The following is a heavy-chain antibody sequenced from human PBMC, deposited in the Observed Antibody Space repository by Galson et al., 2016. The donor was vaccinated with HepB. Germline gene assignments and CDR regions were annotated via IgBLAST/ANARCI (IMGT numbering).Heavy chain of an antibody. V-gene: IGHV3-21*01. J-gene: IGHJ4*02. CDR1: GFTFSTYS. CDR2: ISSSSSHI. Sequence: SLRLSCAASGFTFSTYSMNWDRQAPGKGLEWVSFISSSSSHIYYADSVKGRITISRDNAKNSVYLQMNTLRAEDTAVYYCARFLDNPARMSSSWYVAFSIWGQGTLVTVSS. CDR3: ARFLDNPARMSSSWYVAFSI. D-gene: IGHD6-13*01.